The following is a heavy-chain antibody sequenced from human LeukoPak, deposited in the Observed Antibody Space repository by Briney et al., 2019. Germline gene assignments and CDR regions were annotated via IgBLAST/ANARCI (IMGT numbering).Heavy chain of an antibody. D-gene: IGHD3-3*01. CDR3: ARVAIGRFLEWFRYWYFDL. V-gene: IGHV4-4*07. J-gene: IGHJ2*01. Sequence: PSETLSLTCTVSGGSITIYYWSWIRQPAGKGLEWIGRIYTSGSTNYNPSLKSRVTMSVDTSKNQFSLKLSSVTAADTAVYYCARVAIGRFLEWFRYWYFDLWGRGTLVTVSS. CDR1: GGSITIYY. CDR2: IYTSGST.